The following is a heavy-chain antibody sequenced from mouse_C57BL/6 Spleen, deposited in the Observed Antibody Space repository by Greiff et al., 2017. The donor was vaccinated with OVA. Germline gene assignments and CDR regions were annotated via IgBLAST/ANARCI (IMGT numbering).Heavy chain of an antibody. CDR3: TRGETAQPFDY. J-gene: IGHJ2*01. CDR2: IDPETGGT. Sequence: QVQLQQSGAELVRPGASVTLSCKASGYTFTDYEMHWVKQTPVHGLEWIGAIDPETGGTAYNQKFKGKAILTADKSSSTAYMELRSLTSEDSAVYYCTRGETAQPFDYWGQGTTLTVSS. D-gene: IGHD3-2*02. CDR1: GYTFTDYE. V-gene: IGHV1-15*01.